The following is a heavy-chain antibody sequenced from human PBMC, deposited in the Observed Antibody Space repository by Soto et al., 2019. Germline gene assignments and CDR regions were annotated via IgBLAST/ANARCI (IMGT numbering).Heavy chain of an antibody. V-gene: IGHV4-31*03. CDR1: GGSISSGGYY. Sequence: SETLSLTCTVSGGSISSGGYYWSWIRQHPGKGLEWIGYIYYSGSTYYNPSLKRRVTISVDTSNNQFSLKLRSVTAEDTAVYYCARVVTKRGGYYYGMDVWGQGTTVTVSS. CDR2: IYYSGST. J-gene: IGHJ6*02. D-gene: IGHD3-3*01. CDR3: ARVVTKRGGYYYGMDV.